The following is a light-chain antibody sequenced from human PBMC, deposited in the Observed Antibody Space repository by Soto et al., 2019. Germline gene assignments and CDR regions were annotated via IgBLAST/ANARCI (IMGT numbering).Light chain of an antibody. J-gene: IGKJ4*01. V-gene: IGKV1-5*01. CDR2: DAS. CDR3: QQLSSSPLT. Sequence: DIQMTQSPSTLSGSVGDRATITCRAGQTISSWLAWYQQKPGRAPKVLIYDASSLESGVPSRFSGSGSATEFILTISSLQPDDFATYHCQQLSSSPLTFGGGTKVDIK. CDR1: QTISSW.